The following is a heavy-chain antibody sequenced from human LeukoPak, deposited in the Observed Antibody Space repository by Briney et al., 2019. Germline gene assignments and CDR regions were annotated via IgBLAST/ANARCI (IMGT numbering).Heavy chain of an antibody. CDR2: INAGNGNT. V-gene: IGHV1-3*01. Sequence: ASVKVSCKASGYTFTSYAMHWVRQAPGQRLEWMGWINAGNGNTKYSQKFQGRVTITADESTSTAYMELSSLRSEDTAVYYCAREAIAYYDFWSGYRGAFDYWGQGTLVTVSS. D-gene: IGHD3-3*01. CDR1: GYTFTSYA. CDR3: AREAIAYYDFWSGYRGAFDY. J-gene: IGHJ4*02.